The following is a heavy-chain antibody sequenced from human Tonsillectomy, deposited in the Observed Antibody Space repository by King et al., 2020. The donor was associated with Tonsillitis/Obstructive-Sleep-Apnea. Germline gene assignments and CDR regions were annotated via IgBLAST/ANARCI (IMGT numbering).Heavy chain of an antibody. Sequence: TLKESGPPLVKPTQTLTLTCTVSWFSLTTSGVGVGCIRQPPGKALECLARIYWVDDRRYSPSLKSRLTITKDASKNQLVLTMTNVDPVDTATYYCARLVRGLFDSWGQGTLVTVSS. CDR1: WFSLTTSGVG. V-gene: IGHV2-5*02. CDR2: IYWVDDR. D-gene: IGHD4-17*01. CDR3: ARLVRGLFDS. J-gene: IGHJ4*02.